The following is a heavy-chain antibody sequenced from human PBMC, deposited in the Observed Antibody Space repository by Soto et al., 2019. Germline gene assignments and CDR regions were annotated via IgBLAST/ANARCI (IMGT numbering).Heavy chain of an antibody. Sequence: PSETLSLTCTVTGDSINNRSYYWGWIRQPPGKGLEWIGSIYYSGSTYNNPSLKSRVSMSVDTSKNQFSLKLRSVTAADTALYYCARQRTSVVTQAYFDSWGQGPLVTVPQ. D-gene: IGHD2-21*02. CDR2: IYYSGST. J-gene: IGHJ4*02. CDR1: GDSINNRSYY. CDR3: ARQRTSVVTQAYFDS. V-gene: IGHV4-39*01.